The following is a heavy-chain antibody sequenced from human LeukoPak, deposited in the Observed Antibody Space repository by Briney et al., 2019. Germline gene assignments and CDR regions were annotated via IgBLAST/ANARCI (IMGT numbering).Heavy chain of an antibody. CDR2: IDGSGDTI. Sequence: GGSLRLSCGASGFTFRSYRMNWVRQAPGKGLEWVSCIDGSGDTINYGDSVKGRFTISRDNAKNSLYLQMNSLRAEDTALYYCAKDVSGAPGYWGQGTLVTVSS. CDR1: GFTFRSYR. CDR3: AKDVSGAPGY. V-gene: IGHV3-48*04. D-gene: IGHD1-14*01. J-gene: IGHJ4*02.